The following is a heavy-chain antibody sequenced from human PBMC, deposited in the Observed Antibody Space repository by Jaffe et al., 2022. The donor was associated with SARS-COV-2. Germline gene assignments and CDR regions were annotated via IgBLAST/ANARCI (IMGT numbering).Heavy chain of an antibody. V-gene: IGHV3-30*04. CDR2: IFYDGSGK. CDR1: GFPLSSHN. J-gene: IGHJ3*01. Sequence: QVHLVDSGGGVVQPGRSLRLSCAASGFPLSSHNMHWVRQAPGKGLDWVAVIFYDGSGKFYADSVKGRFTISRDSSENTLYLQMSSLRPDDTALYYCAREHGSPGAFDVWGQGTMVTVSS. D-gene: IGHD1-26*01. CDR3: AREHGSPGAFDV.